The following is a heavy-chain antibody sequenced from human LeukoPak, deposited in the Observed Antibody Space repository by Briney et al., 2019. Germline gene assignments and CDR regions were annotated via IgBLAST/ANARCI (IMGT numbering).Heavy chain of an antibody. D-gene: IGHD3-22*01. J-gene: IGHJ4*02. CDR2: ISYDGSNK. Sequence: GGSLRLSCAASGFTFSSYAMHWVRQAPGKGLEWVAVISYDGSNKYYADSLKGRFTISRDNSKNTLYLQMNSLRAEDTAVYYCARGHRLVVVIPFADYWGQGTLVTVSS. CDR3: ARGHRLVVVIPFADY. V-gene: IGHV3-30-3*01. CDR1: GFTFSSYA.